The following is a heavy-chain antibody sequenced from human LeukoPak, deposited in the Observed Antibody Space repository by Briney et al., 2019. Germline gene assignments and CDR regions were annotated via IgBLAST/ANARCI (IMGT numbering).Heavy chain of an antibody. D-gene: IGHD3-22*01. Sequence: SETLSLTCTVSGGSISSGGYYWSWIRPHPGKGREWIGYNYYSGSTYYNPSLKSRVTISVDTSKNQLSLKLSSVTAADTAVYYCARGESLRVVASDAFDFWGQGTMVTVSS. J-gene: IGHJ3*01. CDR3: ARGESLRVVASDAFDF. CDR1: GGSISSGGYY. CDR2: NYYSGST. V-gene: IGHV4-31*03.